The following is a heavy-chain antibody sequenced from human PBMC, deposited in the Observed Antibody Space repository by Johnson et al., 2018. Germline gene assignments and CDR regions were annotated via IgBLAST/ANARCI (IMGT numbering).Heavy chain of an antibody. J-gene: IGHJ1*01. CDR1: GFTFRSYA. CDR2: IWHDGSNK. CDR3: AREYDSSGYYLEYFQH. V-gene: IGHV3-33*08. Sequence: VQLVQSGGGVVQPGRSLRLSCAASGFTFRSYAMEWVRQAPGKGLEWVAFIWHDGSNKNYADSVKGRFTISRDKSKNTLYLQMNSRRAEDTAVYYCAREYDSSGYYLEYFQHWGQGTLVTVSS. D-gene: IGHD3-22*01.